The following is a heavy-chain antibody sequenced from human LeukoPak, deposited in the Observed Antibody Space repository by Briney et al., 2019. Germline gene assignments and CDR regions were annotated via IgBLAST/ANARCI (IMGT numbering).Heavy chain of an antibody. CDR1: GYTFTGYY. Sequence: ASVMVSCKASGYTFTGYYMNWVRQAPGQELEWMGWINPNSGRTIYANNFQGRVTLTRDPSISTAYMELTGLTSNDTGVYYCARTREYSSTWFFPPFDPWGQGTLVTVSS. V-gene: IGHV1-2*02. CDR2: INPNSGRT. D-gene: IGHD6-13*01. CDR3: ARTREYSSTWFFPPFDP. J-gene: IGHJ5*02.